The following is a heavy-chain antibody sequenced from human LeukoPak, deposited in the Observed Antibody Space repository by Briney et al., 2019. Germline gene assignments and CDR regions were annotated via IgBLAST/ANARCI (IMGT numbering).Heavy chain of an antibody. J-gene: IGHJ6*03. Sequence: PGGSLRLSCAASGFTFSSYAMSCARHPPGEGLEWVSAISGSGRSTYYADSVKGRLTISRDNSKNTLYLQMNSLRAEDTAVYDCAKALGTLWSGDEDYYYYMDVWGKGTTVTVS. CDR2: ISGSGRST. CDR1: GFTFSSYA. V-gene: IGHV3-23*01. CDR3: AKALGTLWSGDEDYYYYMDV. D-gene: IGHD3-3*01.